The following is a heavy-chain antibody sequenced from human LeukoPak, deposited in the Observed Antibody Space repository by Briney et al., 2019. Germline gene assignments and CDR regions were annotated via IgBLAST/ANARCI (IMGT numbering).Heavy chain of an antibody. CDR1: GFTFSNFW. J-gene: IGHJ4*02. Sequence: QPGGSLILSCAASGFTFSNFWMNWVRQAPGKGLEWVASIKQDGSEKHYVDSVKGRFTISRDNAKNSLYLQMNSLRAEDTAVYYCASGSYSGSGYWGQGTLVTVSS. V-gene: IGHV3-7*05. CDR3: ASGSYSGSGY. CDR2: IKQDGSEK. D-gene: IGHD5-12*01.